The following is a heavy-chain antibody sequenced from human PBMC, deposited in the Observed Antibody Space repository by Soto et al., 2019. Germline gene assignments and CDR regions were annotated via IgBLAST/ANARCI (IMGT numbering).Heavy chain of an antibody. CDR1: GFTFSSYA. J-gene: IGHJ6*02. D-gene: IGHD3-9*01. Sequence: PGGSLRLSCSASGFTFSSYAMSWVRQAPGKGLEWVSAISGSGGSTYYADSVKGRFTINPDTSKNQFSLQLNSVTPEDTAVYYCARGRFGDILTGSYYYGMDVWGQGTTVTVSS. CDR3: ARGRFGDILTGSYYYGMDV. V-gene: IGHV3-23*01. CDR2: ISGSGGST.